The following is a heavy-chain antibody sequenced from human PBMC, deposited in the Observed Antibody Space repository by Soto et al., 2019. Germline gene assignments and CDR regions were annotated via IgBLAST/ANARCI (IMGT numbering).Heavy chain of an antibody. CDR3: ARGGYCSGGSCYSGADDAFDI. V-gene: IGHV4-59*01. Sequence: NPSETLSLTCTVSGGSISSYYWSWIRQPPGKGLEWIGYIYYSGSTNYNPSLKSRVTISVDTSKNQFSLKLSSVTAADTAVYYCARGGYCSGGSCYSGADDAFDIWGQGTMVTVSS. CDR1: GGSISSYY. D-gene: IGHD2-15*01. CDR2: IYYSGST. J-gene: IGHJ3*02.